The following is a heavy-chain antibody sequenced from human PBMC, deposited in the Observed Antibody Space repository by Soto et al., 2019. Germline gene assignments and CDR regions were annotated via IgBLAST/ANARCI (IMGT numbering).Heavy chain of an antibody. CDR1: GFTVSSNY. D-gene: IGHD6-13*01. CDR2: IYSGGST. J-gene: IGHJ6*02. CDR3: ARERSSSSPYYYYGMDV. V-gene: IGHV3-53*01. Sequence: GESLKISCAASGFTVSSNYMSWVRQAPGKGLEWGSVIYSGGSTYYADSVKGRFTISRDNSKNTLYLQMNSLRAEDTAVYYCARERSSSSPYYYYGMDVWGQGTTVTVSS.